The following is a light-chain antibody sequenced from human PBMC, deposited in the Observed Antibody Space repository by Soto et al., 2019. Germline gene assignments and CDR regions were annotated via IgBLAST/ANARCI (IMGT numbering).Light chain of an antibody. CDR1: QSVNSNY. CDR2: GAS. CDR3: QQYGRSFT. Sequence: EIVLTQSPGTLSLSPGERATLSCRASQSVNSNYLAWYQQKPGQAPRLLIYGASSRTTGIPDRFSGSGSGTDFTLNISRLEPEDFAVYYCQQYGRSFTFGPVTKVDIK. J-gene: IGKJ3*01. V-gene: IGKV3-20*01.